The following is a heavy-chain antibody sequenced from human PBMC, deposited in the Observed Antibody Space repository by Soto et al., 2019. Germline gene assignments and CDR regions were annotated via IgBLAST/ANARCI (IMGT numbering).Heavy chain of an antibody. Sequence: VKVSCKASGYTFTSYDINWVRQATGQGLEWMGWMNPNSGNTGYAQKIQGRVTMTRNTSISTAYMELSSLRSEDTAVYYCARRCMRFQKYYYYYMDVWGKGTTVTVSS. CDR3: ARRCMRFQKYYYYYMDV. D-gene: IGHD2-8*01. CDR2: MNPNSGNT. CDR1: GYTFTSYD. J-gene: IGHJ6*03. V-gene: IGHV1-8*01.